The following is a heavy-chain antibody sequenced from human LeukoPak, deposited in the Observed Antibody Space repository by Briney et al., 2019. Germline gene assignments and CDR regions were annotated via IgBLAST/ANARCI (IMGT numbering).Heavy chain of an antibody. D-gene: IGHD3-22*01. CDR1: GFTFSSYA. CDR2: ICGSGGST. Sequence: PGGSLRLSCAASGFTFSSYAMSWVRQAPGKGLEWVSVICGSGGSTYYSDFVKGRFTFVRDNSKNTPYLQMNSLRAEDTAVYYCAKESLDYYDSSGYYYILAFDYWGQGTLVTVSS. V-gene: IGHV3-23*01. CDR3: AKESLDYYDSSGYYYILAFDY. J-gene: IGHJ4*02.